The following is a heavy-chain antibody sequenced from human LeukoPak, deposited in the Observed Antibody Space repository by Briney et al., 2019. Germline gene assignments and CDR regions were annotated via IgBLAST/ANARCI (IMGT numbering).Heavy chain of an antibody. CDR3: TRDSGTTGEVKFDP. J-gene: IGHJ5*02. V-gene: IGHV4-59*12. CDR1: GASISSYY. Sequence: SETLSLTCTVSGASISSYYWSWIRQPPGKRLEWIGYIYYSGSANYNPSLQSRVTMSVDTSKNEFSLKMSSVTAADTAVYYCTRDSGTTGEVKFDPWGQGTLVAVSS. CDR2: IYYSGSA. D-gene: IGHD3-10*01.